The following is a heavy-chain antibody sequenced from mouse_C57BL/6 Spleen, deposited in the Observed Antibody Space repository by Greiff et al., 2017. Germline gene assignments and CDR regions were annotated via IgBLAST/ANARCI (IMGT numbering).Heavy chain of an antibody. J-gene: IGHJ3*01. CDR3: SRLDGAY. V-gene: IGHV2-6*01. CDR1: GFSLTSYG. CDR2: IWGVGST. D-gene: IGHD2-3*01. Sequence: VKLMESGPGLVAPSQSLSITCTVSGFSLTSYGVDWVRQSPGKGLEWLGVIWGVGSTNYNSALKARLSISKEHSKSQVFLKMNSLRTDDTAMYYCSRLDGAYWGQGTLVTVSA.